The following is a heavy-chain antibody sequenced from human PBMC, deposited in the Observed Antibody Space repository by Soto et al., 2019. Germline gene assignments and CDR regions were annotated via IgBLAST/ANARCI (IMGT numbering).Heavy chain of an antibody. J-gene: IGHJ4*02. Sequence: EVQLLESGGGLVQPGGSLRLSCAASGFTFSSYSMSWVRQAPGKGLEWVSAVSGTGGTTFYADSVKGRFTISRDNSKNTLYLQMNGLRAEDTAVYYCAKEGSERLTAKFDYWGQGTLVTVSS. V-gene: IGHV3-23*01. D-gene: IGHD2-15*01. CDR1: GFTFSSYS. CDR2: VSGTGGTT. CDR3: AKEGSERLTAKFDY.